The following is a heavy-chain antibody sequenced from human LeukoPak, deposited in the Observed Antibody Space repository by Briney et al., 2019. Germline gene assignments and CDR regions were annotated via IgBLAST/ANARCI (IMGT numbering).Heavy chain of an antibody. Sequence: GSLRLSCAASGFTVSSNYMNWVRQAPGKGLEWVSIIYSGGNTYYADSVKGRFTISRDNSKNTVYLQMGSLRPEDMGVYYCARAFRPASDPHDFYDFWGRGTTVTVSS. J-gene: IGHJ3*01. CDR3: ARAFRPASDPHDFYDF. D-gene: IGHD3/OR15-3a*01. V-gene: IGHV3-53*05. CDR2: IYSGGNT. CDR1: GFTVSSNY.